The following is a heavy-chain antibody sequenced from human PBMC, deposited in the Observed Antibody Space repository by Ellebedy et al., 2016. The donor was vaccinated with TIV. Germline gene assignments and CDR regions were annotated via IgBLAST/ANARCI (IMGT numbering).Heavy chain of an antibody. CDR1: GGSFSGYY. J-gene: IGHJ5*02. CDR3: ARGEVSAWKRKYSSRNNWFDP. Sequence: MPSETLSLTCAVYGGSFSGYYWSWIRQPPGKGLEWIGEITHSGSTNYNLSLKSRVTISVDRTKNQFSLKLRSVTAADTAVYYCARGEVSAWKRKYSSRNNWFDPWGQGTLVTVSS. V-gene: IGHV4-34*01. CDR2: ITHSGST. D-gene: IGHD4-11*01.